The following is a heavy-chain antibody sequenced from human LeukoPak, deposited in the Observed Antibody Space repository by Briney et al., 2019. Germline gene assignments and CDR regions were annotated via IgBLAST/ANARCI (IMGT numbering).Heavy chain of an antibody. CDR3: ARLYCSGGSCYYYYMDV. V-gene: IGHV3-21*04. Sequence: GGSLRLSCAASGFTFSSYSMNWVRQAPGKGLEWVSSISSSSSYIYYADSVKGRFTISRDNAKNSLYLQMNSLRAEDTAVYYCARLYCSGGSCYYYYMDVWGKGTTVTISS. D-gene: IGHD2-15*01. CDR2: ISSSSSYI. J-gene: IGHJ6*03. CDR1: GFTFSSYS.